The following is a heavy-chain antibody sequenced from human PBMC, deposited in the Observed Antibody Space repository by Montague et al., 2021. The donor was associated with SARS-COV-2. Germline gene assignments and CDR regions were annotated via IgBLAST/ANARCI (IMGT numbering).Heavy chain of an antibody. J-gene: IGHJ6*02. D-gene: IGHD5-12*01. V-gene: IGHV4-4*07. CDR2: LYTSGST. Sequence: SETLSLTCTVSGASVRTYYWSWIRQSAGKKLEWIGRLYTSGSTYYNPSFKSRVTMSLDTSKNLFSLNLSSMTAADTAVYYCARDGADYSFAYYHEMDVWGPGIAVTVSS. CDR1: GASVRTYY. CDR3: ARDGADYSFAYYHEMDV.